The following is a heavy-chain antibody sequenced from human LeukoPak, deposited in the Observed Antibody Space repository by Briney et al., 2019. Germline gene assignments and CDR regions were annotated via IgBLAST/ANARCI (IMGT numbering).Heavy chain of an antibody. V-gene: IGHV4-34*01. D-gene: IGHD6-19*01. CDR2: INHSGST. CDR3: ARLARYSSGWCRGEEFDY. J-gene: IGHJ4*02. Sequence: PSETLSLTCAVYGGSFSGYYWSWIRQPPGKGLEWIGEINHSGSTNYNPSLKSRVTISVDTSKNQFSLKLSSVTAADTAVYYCARLARYSSGWCRGEEFDYWGQGTLVTVSS. CDR1: GGSFSGYY.